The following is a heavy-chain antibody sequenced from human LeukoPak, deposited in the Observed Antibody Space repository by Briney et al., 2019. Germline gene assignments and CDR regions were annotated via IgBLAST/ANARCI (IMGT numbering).Heavy chain of an antibody. CDR1: GDSITNYY. J-gene: IGHJ6*02. CDR3: ARYRVVPAAMDV. D-gene: IGHD2-2*01. Sequence: SETLSLTCTVSGDSITNYYWSWIWQSDGKGLEWIGRIYGSGSTDYNPSLKSRVTMSVDTSKNQFSLQLTSVTAADTAIYYRARYRVVPAAMDVWGHGTTVTVSS. CDR2: IYGSGST. V-gene: IGHV4-4*07.